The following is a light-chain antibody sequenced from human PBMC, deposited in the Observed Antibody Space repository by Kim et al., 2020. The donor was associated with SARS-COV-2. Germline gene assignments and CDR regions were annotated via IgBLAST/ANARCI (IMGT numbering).Light chain of an antibody. V-gene: IGLV2-14*01. CDR2: EVN. Sequence: PGQSSTISCTGTSQCVGGYNCVSRYKQHPGKAPKLTIYEVNNRPAGVTNRFSGSKSGNTASLTISGLQAEDEAGYYCSSYTSSSTLFGGGTQLTVL. CDR1: SQCVGGYNC. J-gene: IGLJ2*01. CDR3: SSYTSSSTL.